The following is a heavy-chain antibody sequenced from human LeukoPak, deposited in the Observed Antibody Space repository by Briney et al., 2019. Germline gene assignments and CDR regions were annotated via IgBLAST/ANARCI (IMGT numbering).Heavy chain of an antibody. CDR3: ARRSYSNYGLVADH. CDR2: IYPGDSDT. CDR1: GYSFTNYW. D-gene: IGHD4-11*01. V-gene: IGHV5-51*01. Sequence: GESLKISCQCSGYSFTNYWIGWVRQLPGKGLEWMGIIYPGDSDTRYSPSIQGQVTISADRSISTAYLQWNSLKASDTAMYYCARRSYSNYGLVADHWGQGTLVTVSS. J-gene: IGHJ4*02.